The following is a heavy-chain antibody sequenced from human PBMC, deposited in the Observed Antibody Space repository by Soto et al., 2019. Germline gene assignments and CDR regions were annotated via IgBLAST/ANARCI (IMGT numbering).Heavy chain of an antibody. J-gene: IGHJ6*02. CDR1: GYSFTSYW. CDR3: ARHIYRGATSSPTKPDV. D-gene: IGHD1-26*01. Sequence: EVQLVQSGAEVKKPGESLRISCKGSGYSFTSYWISWVRQMPGKGLEWMGRIDPSDSYTNYSPSFQGHVTISADKSISTAYLQWSSLKASDTAMYYCARHIYRGATSSPTKPDVWGQGTTVTVSS. V-gene: IGHV5-10-1*03. CDR2: IDPSDSYT.